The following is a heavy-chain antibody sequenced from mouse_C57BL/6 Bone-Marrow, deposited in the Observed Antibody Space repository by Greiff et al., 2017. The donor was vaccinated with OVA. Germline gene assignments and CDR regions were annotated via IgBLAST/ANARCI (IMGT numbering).Heavy chain of an antibody. Sequence: VQLQQSGPELVKPGASVKISCKASGYTFTDYYMNWVKQSHGKSLEWIGDINPNNGGTSYNQKFKGKATLTVDKSSSTAYMELRSLTSEDSAVYYCASRCLLLYAMDYWGQGTSVTVSS. CDR3: ASRCLLLYAMDY. D-gene: IGHD2-3*01. CDR1: GYTFTDYY. CDR2: INPNNGGT. V-gene: IGHV1-26*01. J-gene: IGHJ4*01.